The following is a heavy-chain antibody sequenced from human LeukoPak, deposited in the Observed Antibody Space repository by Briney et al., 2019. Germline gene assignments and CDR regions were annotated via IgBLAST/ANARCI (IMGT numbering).Heavy chain of an antibody. CDR3: ARGVPTHIYYFDY. Sequence: XSETLSLTCAIYGGSFSGYYWSWIRQPPGKGLEWIGEINHSGSTNYNPSLKSRVTISVDTSKNQFSLKLSSVTAADTAVYYCARGVPTHIYYFDYWGQGTLVTVSS. J-gene: IGHJ4*02. CDR2: INHSGST. V-gene: IGHV4-34*01. CDR1: GGSFSGYY. D-gene: IGHD2-21*01.